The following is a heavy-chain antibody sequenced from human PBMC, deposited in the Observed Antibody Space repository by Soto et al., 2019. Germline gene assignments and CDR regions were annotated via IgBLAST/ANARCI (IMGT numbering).Heavy chain of an antibody. D-gene: IGHD3-16*01. CDR1: GASIRGSKW. CDR2: IYHSGTT. Sequence: SETLSLTCAVSGASIRGSKWWSWVRQPPGKGLEWIGDIYHSGTTNYNPSLKSRVTMSVDKSKNQFSLNLTSVTAADTAVYYCARDKANVGGYNQFDPWGPGTLVTAPQ. V-gene: IGHV4-4*02. CDR3: ARDKANVGGYNQFDP. J-gene: IGHJ5*02.